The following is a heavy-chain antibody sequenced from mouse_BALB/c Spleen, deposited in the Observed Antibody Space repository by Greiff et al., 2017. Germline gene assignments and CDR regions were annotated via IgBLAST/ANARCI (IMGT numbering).Heavy chain of an antibody. Sequence: EVKLQESGPGLVKPSQSLSLTCSVTGYSITSGYYWYWIRQVPGNKLEWMGYISYDGSNNYNPSLKNRISITRDTSKNQFFLKLNSMTTEDTAKYCATRQYGNYEAMDYWGQGTSVTVSS. V-gene: IGHV3-6*02. CDR2: ISYDGSN. CDR3: TRQYGNYEAMDY. J-gene: IGHJ4*01. D-gene: IGHD2-10*02. CDR1: GYSITSGYY.